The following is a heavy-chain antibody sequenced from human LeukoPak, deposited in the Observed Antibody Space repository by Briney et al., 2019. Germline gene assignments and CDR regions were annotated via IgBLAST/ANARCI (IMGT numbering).Heavy chain of an antibody. J-gene: IGHJ4*02. CDR3: ARGGAPSSGWYPTFFY. V-gene: IGHV4-39*01. CDR2: MSYTGSA. CDR1: GGSISSSSYY. Sequence: KPSETLSLTCTVSGGSISSSSYYWAWIRQPPGKGLEWIASMSYTGSAYYNPSLKSRVTISVDTSNNQFSLKLSSVTAADTAVYYCARGGAPSSGWYPTFFYWGQGTLVTVSS. D-gene: IGHD6-19*01.